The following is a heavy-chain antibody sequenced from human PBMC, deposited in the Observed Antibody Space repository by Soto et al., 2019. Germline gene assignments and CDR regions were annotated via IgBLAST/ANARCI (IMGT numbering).Heavy chain of an antibody. J-gene: IGHJ6*02. CDR3: ARYGSDELDYYYYGMDV. V-gene: IGHV3-33*01. Sequence: GGSLRLSCAASGFTFSSYGMHWVRQAPGKGLEWVAVIWYDGSNKYYADSVKGRFTISRDNSKNTLYLQMNSLRAEDTAVYYCARYGSDELDYYYYGMDVWGQGTTVTVSS. CDR1: GFTFSSYG. D-gene: IGHD3-10*01. CDR2: IWYDGSNK.